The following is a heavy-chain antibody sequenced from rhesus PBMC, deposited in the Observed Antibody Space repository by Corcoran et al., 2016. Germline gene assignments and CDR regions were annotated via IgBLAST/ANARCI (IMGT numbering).Heavy chain of an antibody. D-gene: IGHD4-29*01. CDR2: IRSGGSH. CDR3: ATTVAGPFDY. V-gene: IGHV4-160*01. CDR1: GGSVRGYW. J-gene: IGHJ4*01. Sequence: QVQLQQWGEGLVTPSETLSLTCAVYGGSVRGYWWGWIRQPPGKGLAWIGRIRSGGSHNYNPSLKSRVTISIDTSKNQFSLKLSSVTAADTAVYYCATTVAGPFDYWGQGVLVTVSS.